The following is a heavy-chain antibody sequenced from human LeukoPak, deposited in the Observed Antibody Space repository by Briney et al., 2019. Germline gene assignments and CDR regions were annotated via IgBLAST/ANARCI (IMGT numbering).Heavy chain of an antibody. Sequence: ASVTVSCTASGGTFSSYAISWVRQAPGQGLEWMGGIIPIFGTANYAQKFQGRVTITADESTSTAYMELCSLRSEDTAVYYCARDSGGYSGNPPFDIWGQGTMVTVSS. CDR2: IIPIFGTA. CDR3: ARDSGGYSGNPPFDI. CDR1: GGTFSSYA. J-gene: IGHJ3*02. V-gene: IGHV1-69*13. D-gene: IGHD4-23*01.